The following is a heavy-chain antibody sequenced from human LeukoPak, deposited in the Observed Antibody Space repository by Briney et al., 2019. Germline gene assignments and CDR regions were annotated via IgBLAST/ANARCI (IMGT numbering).Heavy chain of an antibody. CDR2: IYYSGST. Sequence: PSETLSLTCTVSGGSISSYYWSWIRQPPGKGLEWIGYIYYSGSTNYNPSLKSRVTISVDTSKNQFSLKLSSVTAEDTAVYYCARGGASAAARRFDPWGQGTLVTVSS. CDR1: GGSISSYY. V-gene: IGHV4-59*01. D-gene: IGHD6-13*01. CDR3: ARGGASAAARRFDP. J-gene: IGHJ5*02.